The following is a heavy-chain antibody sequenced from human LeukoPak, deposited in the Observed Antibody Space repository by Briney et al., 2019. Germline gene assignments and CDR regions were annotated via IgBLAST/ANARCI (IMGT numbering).Heavy chain of an antibody. J-gene: IGHJ4*02. V-gene: IGHV3-23*01. Sequence: PGGSLRLSCAASGFTFSSYGMSWVRQAPGKGLEWVSAISGSGGSTYYADSVKGRFTISRDNSKNTLYLQMNSLRAEDTAVYYCAKAAVVVTAPYYFDYWGQGTLVTVSS. CDR1: GFTFSSYG. D-gene: IGHD2-21*02. CDR3: AKAAVVVTAPYYFDY. CDR2: ISGSGGST.